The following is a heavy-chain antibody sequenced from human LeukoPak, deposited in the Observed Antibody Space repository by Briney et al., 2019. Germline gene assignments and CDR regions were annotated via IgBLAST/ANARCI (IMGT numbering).Heavy chain of an antibody. Sequence: SQTLSLTWSIPGDNLSSNSATWNWLSPSPSTGLEWMDRTYYKYNFHSDYPESVQNRIILKLDTPTHQLTLQLNSVAPEHTSLYFCARGLDTAIANWGPGILVTASS. D-gene: IGHD5-18*01. CDR2: TYYKYNFHS. V-gene: IGHV6-1*01. CDR3: ARGLDTAIAN. CDR1: GDNLSSNSAT. J-gene: IGHJ4*02.